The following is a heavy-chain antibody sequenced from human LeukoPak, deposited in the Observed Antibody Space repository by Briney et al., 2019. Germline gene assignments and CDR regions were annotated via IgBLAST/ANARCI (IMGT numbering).Heavy chain of an antibody. Sequence: GGSLRLSCAASGFTFSDYNMSWIRQAPGKGLEWVSYISSSSSYTNYADSVKGRFTISRDNAKNSLYLQMNSLRAEDTAVYYCAREEMATPHDAFDIWGQGTMVTVSS. CDR3: AREEMATPHDAFDI. V-gene: IGHV3-11*05. J-gene: IGHJ3*02. CDR1: GFTFSDYN. CDR2: ISSSSSYT. D-gene: IGHD5-24*01.